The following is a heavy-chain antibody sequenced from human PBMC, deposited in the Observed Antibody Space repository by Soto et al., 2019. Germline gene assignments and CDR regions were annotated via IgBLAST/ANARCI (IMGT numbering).Heavy chain of an antibody. D-gene: IGHD6-13*01. J-gene: IGHJ5*02. CDR2: IIPILAIA. CDR3: AGDGIAAAAGTGWFAP. Sequence: QVQLVQSGAEVKKPGSSVKVSCKASGGSFSSYTLSWVRQAPGQGLEWMGRIIPILAIANYAQKFQGRVTITADKSTSTAYMELSSLRSEDTAVYYCAGDGIAAAAGTGWFAPWGQGTLVTVSS. CDR1: GGSFSSYT. V-gene: IGHV1-69*08.